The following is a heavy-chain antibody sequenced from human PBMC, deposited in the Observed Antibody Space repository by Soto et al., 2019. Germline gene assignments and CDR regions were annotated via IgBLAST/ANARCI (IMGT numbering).Heavy chain of an antibody. Sequence: QVYLHQSGPGLVKPSGTLSLTCAVSGDSISSTHWWTWVRQTPGKGLEWFGEVYHSGSTSYNSSPKSRVTISVDKSNNQFSLKLTSVTAADTAVYYCATLPPRIVVTVLPIPTWGQGTLVSVSS. CDR3: ATLPPRIVVTVLPIPT. J-gene: IGHJ5*02. CDR2: VYHSGST. D-gene: IGHD2-21*01. CDR1: GDSISSTHW. V-gene: IGHV4-4*02.